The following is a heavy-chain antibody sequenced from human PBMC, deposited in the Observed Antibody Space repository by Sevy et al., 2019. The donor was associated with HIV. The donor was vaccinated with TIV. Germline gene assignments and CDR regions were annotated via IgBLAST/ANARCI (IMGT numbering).Heavy chain of an antibody. J-gene: IGHJ6*02. CDR1: GYIFTDYY. CDR2: INSDSGVT. Sequence: ASVKVSCKASGYIFTDYYIHWVRQAPGQGLEWMAWINSDSGVTNYAQRFQGEVTVTRDTSLSTAYLELSRLKSNDTATYYCARLTTKPTSDLYGMDLWGQGTTVTVSS. CDR3: ARLTTKPTSDLYGMDL. V-gene: IGHV1-2*02. D-gene: IGHD4-17*01.